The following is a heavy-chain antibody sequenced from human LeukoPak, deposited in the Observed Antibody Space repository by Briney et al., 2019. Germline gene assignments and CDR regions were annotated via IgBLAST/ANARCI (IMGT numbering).Heavy chain of an antibody. J-gene: IGHJ4*02. V-gene: IGHV3-74*01. CDR3: AREDYGGNSGY. CDR1: GFTFSSYW. D-gene: IGHD4-23*01. CDR2: INSDGSST. Sequence: PGGPLRLSCAASGFTFSSYWMHWVRQAPGKGLVWVSRINSDGSSTSYADSVKGRFTISRDNAKNTLYLQMNSLRAEDTAVYYCAREDYGGNSGYWGQGTLVTVSS.